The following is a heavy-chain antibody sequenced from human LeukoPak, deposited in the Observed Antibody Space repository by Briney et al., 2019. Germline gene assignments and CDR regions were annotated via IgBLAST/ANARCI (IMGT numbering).Heavy chain of an antibody. Sequence: GGSLRLSCAASGFXFTSYGFHWVRQAPGKGLEWVAHISYDGENKYYVDSVKGRFTISRDNSKNTLYLQMNNLRAEDTAVYFCARDGNYYDSTGYKPLFYYYGMDVWGQGTTVTVSS. CDR1: GFXFTSYG. J-gene: IGHJ6*02. CDR3: ARDGNYYDSTGYKPLFYYYGMDV. V-gene: IGHV3-33*05. D-gene: IGHD3-22*01. CDR2: ISYDGENK.